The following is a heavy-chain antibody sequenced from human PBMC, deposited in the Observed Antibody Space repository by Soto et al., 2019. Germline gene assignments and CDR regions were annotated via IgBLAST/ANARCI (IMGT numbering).Heavy chain of an antibody. CDR2: INHSGST. D-gene: IGHD5-12*01. CDR1: GGSFSGYY. V-gene: IGHV4-34*01. Sequence: QVQLQQWGAGLLKPSETLSLTCAVYGGSFSGYYWSWIRQPPGKGLEWIGEINHSGSTNYNPSLKSLVTRSVDTSKNQFSLKLSSVTAADKAVYYCARGGDSGDDYLYYYYGMDVWGQGTTVPVSS. J-gene: IGHJ6*02. CDR3: ARGGDSGDDYLYYYYGMDV.